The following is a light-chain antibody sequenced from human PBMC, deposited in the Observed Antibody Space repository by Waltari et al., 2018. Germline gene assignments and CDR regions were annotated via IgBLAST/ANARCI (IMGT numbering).Light chain of an antibody. CDR1: SSTIGNND. J-gene: IGLJ3*02. CDR3: ATWDSSLSAVL. V-gene: IGLV1-51*01. Sequence: QSVLTQPPSVSAAPGQKVIIPCSGSSSTIGNNDVSWYLHLPGTAPQLLITDNNKRPSGIPDRFSGSKSGTSATLGITGLQTGDEADYYCATWDSSLSAVLFGGGTKLTVL. CDR2: DNN.